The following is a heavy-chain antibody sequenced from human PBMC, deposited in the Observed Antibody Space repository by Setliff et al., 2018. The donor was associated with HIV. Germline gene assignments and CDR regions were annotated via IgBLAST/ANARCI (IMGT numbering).Heavy chain of an antibody. D-gene: IGHD1-26*01. CDR2: IYTSGST. CDR1: GGSISSHY. Sequence: SETLSLTCTVSGGSISSHYWSWIRQPAGKGLEWIGRIYTSGSTNYNPSLKSRVTMSVDTSKNQFSLKLSSVTAADTAVYYCARGSYYEYYYYMDVWGKGTTVTVSS. CDR3: ARGSYYEYYYYMDV. J-gene: IGHJ6*03. V-gene: IGHV4-4*07.